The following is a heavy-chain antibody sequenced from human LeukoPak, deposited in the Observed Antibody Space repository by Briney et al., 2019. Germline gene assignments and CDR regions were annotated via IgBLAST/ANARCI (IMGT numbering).Heavy chain of an antibody. CDR1: GGTSSSYA. Sequence: SVKVSCKASGGTSSSYAISWVRQAPGQGLEWMGGIIPIFGTANYAQKFQGRVTITADESTSTAYMELSSLRSEDTAVYYCAREKFTMVRGVITYNWFDPWGQGTLVTVSS. CDR3: AREKFTMVRGVITYNWFDP. CDR2: IIPIFGTA. V-gene: IGHV1-69*13. D-gene: IGHD3-10*01. J-gene: IGHJ5*02.